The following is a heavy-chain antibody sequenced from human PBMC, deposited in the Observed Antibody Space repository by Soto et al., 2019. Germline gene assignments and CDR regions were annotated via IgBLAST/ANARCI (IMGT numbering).Heavy chain of an antibody. CDR2: IWYDGSNK. Sequence: GGSLRLSCAASGFTFSSYGMHWVRQAPGKGLEWVAVIWYDGSNKYYADSVKGRFTISRDNSKNTLYLQMNSLRAEDTAVYYCARDRYNWNRAYYFDYWGQGTLVTVSS. CDR3: ARDRYNWNRAYYFDY. D-gene: IGHD1-20*01. V-gene: IGHV3-33*01. CDR1: GFTFSSYG. J-gene: IGHJ4*02.